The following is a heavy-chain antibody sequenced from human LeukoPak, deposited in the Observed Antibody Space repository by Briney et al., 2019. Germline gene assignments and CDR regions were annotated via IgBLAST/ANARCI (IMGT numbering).Heavy chain of an antibody. CDR3: ARGKQLAYYYYYYYMDV. Sequence: GGSLRLSCAASGFTFSSYGMHWVRQAPGKGLEWVAFIRYDGSNKYYADSVKGRFTISRDNSKNTLYLQMNSLRAEDTAVYYCARGKQLAYYYYYYYMDVWGKGTTVTVSS. CDR1: GFTFSSYG. V-gene: IGHV3-30*02. D-gene: IGHD6-6*01. J-gene: IGHJ6*03. CDR2: IRYDGSNK.